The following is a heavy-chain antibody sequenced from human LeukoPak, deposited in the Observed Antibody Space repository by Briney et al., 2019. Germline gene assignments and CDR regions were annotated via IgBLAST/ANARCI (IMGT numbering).Heavy chain of an antibody. CDR3: AKARTQDSSALYDFDY. J-gene: IGHJ4*02. V-gene: IGHV3-23*01. CDR1: GFTFSTYD. CDR2: VSGPGGST. D-gene: IGHD3-22*01. Sequence: GGSLRLSCAASGFTFSTYDMSWVRQAPGKGLEWVSGVSGPGGSTYDADSVKGRFTVSRDNSKSTLYLQMNSLRAEDTAVYYCAKARTQDSSALYDFDYWGQGTLVTVSS.